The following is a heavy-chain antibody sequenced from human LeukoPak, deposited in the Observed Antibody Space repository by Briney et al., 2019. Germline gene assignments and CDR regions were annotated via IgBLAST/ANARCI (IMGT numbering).Heavy chain of an antibody. CDR3: TTRWWADYYYMDV. CDR2: IKSKTDGGTT. J-gene: IGHJ6*03. CDR1: GFTFSNAW. Sequence: GGSLRLSCAASGFTFSNAWMSWVRQAPGKGLEWVGRIKSKTDGGTTDYAAPVKGRFTISRDDSKNTLYLQMNSLKIEDTAVYYCTTRWWADYYYMDVWGKGTTVIVSS. D-gene: IGHD2-15*01. V-gene: IGHV3-15*01.